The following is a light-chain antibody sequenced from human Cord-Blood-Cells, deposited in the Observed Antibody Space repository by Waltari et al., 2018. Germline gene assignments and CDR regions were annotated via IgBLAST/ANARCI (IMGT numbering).Light chain of an antibody. CDR1: QDISNY. Sequence: DIQMTQSPSSLSXSVXXRXTITCQASQDISNYLNWYQQKPGKAPKLLIYDASNLETGVPSRFSGSGSGTDFTFTISSLQPEDIATYYCQQYDNLPLTFGXXXXVE. J-gene: IGKJ4*01. CDR2: DAS. CDR3: QQYDNLPLT. V-gene: IGKV1-33*01.